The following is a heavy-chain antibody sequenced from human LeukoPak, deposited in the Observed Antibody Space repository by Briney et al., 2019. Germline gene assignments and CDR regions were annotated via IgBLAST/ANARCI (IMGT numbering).Heavy chain of an antibody. CDR1: GFTFSSYA. CDR3: AKDLVRGVDFFDY. CDR2: ISGSGGST. V-gene: IGHV3-23*01. D-gene: IGHD3-10*01. Sequence: PGASLRLSCAASGFTFSSYAMSWVRQAPGKGLEWVSAISGSGGSTYYADSVKGRFTISRDNSKNTLYLQMNSLRAEDTAVYYCAKDLVRGVDFFDYWGQGTLVTVSS. J-gene: IGHJ4*02.